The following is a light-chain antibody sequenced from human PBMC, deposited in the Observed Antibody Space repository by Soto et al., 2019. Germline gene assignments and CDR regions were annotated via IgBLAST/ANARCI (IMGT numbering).Light chain of an antibody. CDR3: QQNNNWPQT. J-gene: IGKJ1*01. V-gene: IGKV3-15*01. Sequence: TQSPSSLSLSVGERATLTCRASQNVSSDVAWYQQRPGQAPKLLISGASRRETGVPSRFSGSGSGAAFTLTITSLQSEDFAVYYCQQNNNWPQTFGQGTKVDIK. CDR1: QNVSSD. CDR2: GAS.